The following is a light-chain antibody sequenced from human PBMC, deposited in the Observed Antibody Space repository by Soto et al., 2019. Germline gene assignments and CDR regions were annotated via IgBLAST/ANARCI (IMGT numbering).Light chain of an antibody. J-gene: IGLJ1*01. CDR3: GAWDSSLNVYV. CDR2: DNN. Sequence: QSVLTQPPSVSAAPGHKVTISCSGTASNIGNDYVSWYQQLPGEAPQLLIYDNNRRPSGIPDRFSGSRSDTSATLGITGRQTGDEAYYYCGAWDSSLNVYVFGTGTKVTVL. V-gene: IGLV1-51*01. CDR1: ASNIGNDY.